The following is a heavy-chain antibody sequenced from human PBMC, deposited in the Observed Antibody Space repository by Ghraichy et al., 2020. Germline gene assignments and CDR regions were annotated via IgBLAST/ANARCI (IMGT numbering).Heavy chain of an antibody. D-gene: IGHD6-6*01. J-gene: IGHJ4*02. CDR3: ARETVPGGESSSSFMIFDY. Sequence: ASVKVSCKASGYTFTGYYMHWVRQAPGQGLEWMGWINPNSGGTNYAQKFQGWVTMTRDTSISTAYMELSRLRSDDTAVYYCARETVPGGESSSSFMIFDYWGQGTLVTVSS. CDR1: GYTFTGYY. CDR2: INPNSGGT. V-gene: IGHV1-2*04.